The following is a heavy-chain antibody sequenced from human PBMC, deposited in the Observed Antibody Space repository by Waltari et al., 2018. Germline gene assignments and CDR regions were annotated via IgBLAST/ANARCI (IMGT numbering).Heavy chain of an antibody. CDR2: INHSGST. D-gene: IGHD6-6*01. Sequence: QVQLQQWGAGLLKPSATLSPTCPVSGGSFSGSSGRWIRQPPGKGLEWIGEINHSGSTNYNPSLKSRVTISVDTSKNQFSLKLSSVTAADTAVYYCARVLRRHAFDIWGQGTMVTVSS. CDR1: GGSFSGSS. CDR3: ARVLRRHAFDI. V-gene: IGHV4-34*01. J-gene: IGHJ3*02.